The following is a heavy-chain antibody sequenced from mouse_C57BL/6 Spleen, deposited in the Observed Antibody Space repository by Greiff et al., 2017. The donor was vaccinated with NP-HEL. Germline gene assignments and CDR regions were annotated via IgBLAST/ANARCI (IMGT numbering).Heavy chain of an antibody. V-gene: IGHV3-6*01. CDR3: AREGSYDGYYGGFGY. CDR2: ISYDGSN. CDR1: GYSITSGYY. D-gene: IGHD2-3*01. Sequence: EVQLQESGPGLVKPSQSLSLTCSVTGYSITSGYYWNWIRQFPGNKLEWMGYISYDGSNNYNPSLKNRISITRDTSKNQFFLKLNSVTTEDTATYYCAREGSYDGYYGGFGYWGQGTTLTVSS. J-gene: IGHJ2*01.